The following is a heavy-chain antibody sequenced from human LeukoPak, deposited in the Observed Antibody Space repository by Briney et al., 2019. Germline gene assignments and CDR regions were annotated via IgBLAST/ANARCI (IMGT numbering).Heavy chain of an antibody. J-gene: IGHJ4*02. CDR3: ARTSSGYPRYPPDYFDY. Sequence: GESLKISCKGSGYSFTSYWIGWVRQMPGKGLEWMGIIYPGDSDTRYSPSFQGQVTISADKSISTAYLQWSSLKASGTAMYYCARTSSGYPRYPPDYFDYWGQGTLVTVSS. CDR1: GYSFTSYW. CDR2: IYPGDSDT. D-gene: IGHD3-22*01. V-gene: IGHV5-51*01.